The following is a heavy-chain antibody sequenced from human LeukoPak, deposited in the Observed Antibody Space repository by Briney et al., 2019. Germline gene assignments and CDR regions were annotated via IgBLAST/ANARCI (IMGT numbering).Heavy chain of an antibody. Sequence: SETLSLTCTVSGGSISSSSYYWGWIRQPPGKGLEWIGSIYYSGSTYYNPSLKSRVTISVDTSKNQFSLKLSSVTASDTAVYYCARVAVYDFWSGYYSDYWGQGTLVTVSS. J-gene: IGHJ4*02. CDR2: IYYSGST. CDR3: ARVAVYDFWSGYYSDY. V-gene: IGHV4-39*01. D-gene: IGHD3-3*01. CDR1: GGSISSSSYY.